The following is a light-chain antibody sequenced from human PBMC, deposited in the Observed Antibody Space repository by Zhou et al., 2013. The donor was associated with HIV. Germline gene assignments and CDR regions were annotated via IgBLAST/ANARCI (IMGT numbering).Light chain of an antibody. CDR2: AAS. CDR3: QKYNSALLT. V-gene: IGKV1-27*01. CDR1: QDINNY. J-gene: IGKJ4*01. Sequence: DVRMTQSPSSLSASIGDRVAITCRASQDINNYVAWYQQKPGKVPRLLIYAASTLQSGVPSRFSGSGSGTHFTLTISSLQPEDVATYYCQKYNSALLTFGGGTKVEIK.